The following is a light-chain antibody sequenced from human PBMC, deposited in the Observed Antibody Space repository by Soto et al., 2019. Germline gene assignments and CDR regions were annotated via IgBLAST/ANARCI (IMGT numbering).Light chain of an antibody. V-gene: IGLV2-14*03. J-gene: IGLJ2*01. CDR1: TSDVGGYNY. Sequence: QSALTQPASVSGSPGQAITIACTGTTSDVGGYNYVSWYQQHPGRAPKLMIYDVDNRPSGVSDRFSGSKSDNTASLTISGLQADDEAHYYCTSYTRSDTVIFGGGTKLTVL. CDR3: TSYTRSDTVI. CDR2: DVD.